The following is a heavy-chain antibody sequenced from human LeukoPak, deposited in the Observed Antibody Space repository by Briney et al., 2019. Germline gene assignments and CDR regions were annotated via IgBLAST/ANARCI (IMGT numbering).Heavy chain of an antibody. CDR1: GCTFDDYS. CDR3: AKDFSCAATSYYFDF. V-gene: IGHV3-9*01. CDR2: IDWNSGSI. Sequence: GGSLRLSCAASGCTFDDYSMHWVRQPPGKGLEGLSGIDWNSGSIGYADSVKGRFTISRDNAKNSLYLQMNSLRADDTAFYYCAKDFSCAATSYYFDFWGRGTLVTVSS. D-gene: IGHD2-15*01. J-gene: IGHJ4*02.